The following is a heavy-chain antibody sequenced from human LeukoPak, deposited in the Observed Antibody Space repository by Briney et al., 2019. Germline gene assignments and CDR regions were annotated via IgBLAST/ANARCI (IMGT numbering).Heavy chain of an antibody. V-gene: IGHV3-23*01. J-gene: IGHJ4*02. D-gene: IGHD3-10*01. CDR3: AKVLMVRGAMGVFYFDY. CDR2: ISGSGGST. CDR1: GFTFSSYA. Sequence: GGSLRLSCAASGFTFSSYAMSWVRQAPGKGLEWVSAISGSGGSTYYADSVKGRFTISRDNSKNTLYLQMNSLRAEDTAVYYCAKVLMVRGAMGVFYFDYWGQGTLVTVSS.